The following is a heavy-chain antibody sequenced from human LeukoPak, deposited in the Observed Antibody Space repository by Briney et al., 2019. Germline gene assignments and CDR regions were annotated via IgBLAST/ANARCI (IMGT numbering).Heavy chain of an antibody. CDR2: ISSSSDNT. D-gene: IGHD2-2*01. CDR1: GFTFSDYY. J-gene: IGHJ5*02. V-gene: IGHV3-11*03. CDR3: ARHSPNIVVVPPIMSLGLDNWSDP. Sequence: GGSLRLSCVASGFTFSDYYMSWIRQAPGKGLEWVSFISSSSDNTKYADSVKGRFTISRDNAKNLLYLQMNRPRAEDTAVYYCARHSPNIVVVPPIMSLGLDNWSDPLGPGNPGHRLL.